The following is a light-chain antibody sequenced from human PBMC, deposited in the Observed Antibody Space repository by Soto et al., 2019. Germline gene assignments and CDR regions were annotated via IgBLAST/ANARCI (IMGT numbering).Light chain of an antibody. CDR3: SSYTSSTAYV. J-gene: IGLJ1*01. Sequence: QSVLTQPASVCGSPGQSITISCTGTISDVGGYNYVSWYQLHPGKAPKLMVYEVSNRPSGVSNRFSGSKSGNTASLTISGLQAEDEADYYCSSYTSSTAYVFGTGTKVTVL. CDR2: EVS. CDR1: ISDVGGYNY. V-gene: IGLV2-14*01.